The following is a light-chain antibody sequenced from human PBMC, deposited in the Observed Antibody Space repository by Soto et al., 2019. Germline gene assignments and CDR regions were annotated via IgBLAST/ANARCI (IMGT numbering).Light chain of an antibody. CDR1: SGDVGGYDY. CDR2: DVS. Sequence: QSALTQPASVSGSPGQSISISCTGTSGDVGGYDYVSWYQQYPGKAPTLMIYDVSNRPSGVSDRFSGSKSGNTASLTISGLQAEDEADYFCCSYAGSSNYVFGTGTQLTVL. J-gene: IGLJ1*01. CDR3: CSYAGSSNYV. V-gene: IGLV2-14*03.